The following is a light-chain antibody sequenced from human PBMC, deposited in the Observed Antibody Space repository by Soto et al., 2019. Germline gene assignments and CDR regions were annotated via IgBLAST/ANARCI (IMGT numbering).Light chain of an antibody. CDR3: LLSYNGPYV. CDR2: DTT. CDR1: TGAVTNGHY. V-gene: IGLV7-46*01. Sequence: QSVVTQEPSLTLSPGGTVTLTCGSSTGAVTNGHYPYWFQQKPGQAPRTLIYDTTNRHSWTPARFSGSLLGGKAALTLSGAQPEDEAQYYCLLSYNGPYVFGTGTKVTXL. J-gene: IGLJ1*01.